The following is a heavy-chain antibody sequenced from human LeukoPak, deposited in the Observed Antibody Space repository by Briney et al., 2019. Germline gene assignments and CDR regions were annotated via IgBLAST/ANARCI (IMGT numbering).Heavy chain of an antibody. J-gene: IGHJ6*02. V-gene: IGHV1-18*01. CDR1: GYTFTSYG. D-gene: IGHD6-6*01. CDR3: ARLHTRSSNGMDV. Sequence: ASVKVSCKASGYTFTSYGVTWVRQAPGQGLEWMGWISAYNGNTNYAQSLQGRVTMTTDTSTSTAHMELRSLRSDDTALYYCARLHTRSSNGMDVWGQGTTVTVSS. CDR2: ISAYNGNT.